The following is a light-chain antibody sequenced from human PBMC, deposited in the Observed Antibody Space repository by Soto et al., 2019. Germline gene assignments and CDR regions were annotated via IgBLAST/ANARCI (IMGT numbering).Light chain of an antibody. Sequence: QSALTQPPSASRSPGQSVTISCTGTNSDVGGYNYVSWYQQHPGKAPKLMIYELSKRPSGVPDRFSGSKSGNTASLTVSGLQAEDEADYYCSSYAGSNNFVVFGGGTKLTVL. J-gene: IGLJ2*01. CDR2: ELS. V-gene: IGLV2-8*02. CDR1: NSDVGGYNY. CDR3: SSYAGSNNFVV.